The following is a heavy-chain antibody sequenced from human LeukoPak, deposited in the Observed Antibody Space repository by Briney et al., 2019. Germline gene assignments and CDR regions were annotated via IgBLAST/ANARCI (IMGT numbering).Heavy chain of an antibody. CDR2: IYSSGDT. Sequence: GGSLRLSCAASGFTVNINYMSWVRQAPGKGLEWVSVIYSSGDTHYADSVKGRFIISRDNSKNTLYLQMNSLRAEDTAVYYCARELIRSGSFDIWGQGTMVTVSS. CDR1: GFTVNINY. D-gene: IGHD2-8*01. CDR3: ARELIRSGSFDI. V-gene: IGHV3-66*03. J-gene: IGHJ3*02.